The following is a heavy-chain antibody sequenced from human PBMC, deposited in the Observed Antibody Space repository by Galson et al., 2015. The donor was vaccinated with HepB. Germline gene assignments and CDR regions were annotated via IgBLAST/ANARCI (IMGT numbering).Heavy chain of an antibody. J-gene: IGHJ4*02. CDR3: ATGFCPDR. CDR1: GFPSGFPFSNVW. Sequence: SLRLSCAASGFPSGFPFSNVWMTWVRQAPGKGLEWVANINHDGSEEYYADPVRGRFTISRDNSKNSLYLQMNSLRAEDTAIYYCATGFCPDRWGQGTLVTVSS. V-gene: IGHV3-7*03. D-gene: IGHD3-3*01. CDR2: INHDGSEE.